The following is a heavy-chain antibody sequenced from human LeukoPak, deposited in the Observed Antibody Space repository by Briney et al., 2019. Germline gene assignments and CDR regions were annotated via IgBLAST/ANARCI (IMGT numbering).Heavy chain of an antibody. V-gene: IGHV4-4*07. D-gene: IGHD1-26*01. CDR1: GGSVSSSY. Sequence: SESLSLTCTVSGGSVSSSYWSWIRQPAGQGLEWIGRIYTSGSTNYNPSLKSRVTMSVDTSKNQFSLKLSSVTAADTAVYYCARDKSVGATPLDYWGQGTLVTVSS. CDR2: IYTSGST. J-gene: IGHJ4*02. CDR3: ARDKSVGATPLDY.